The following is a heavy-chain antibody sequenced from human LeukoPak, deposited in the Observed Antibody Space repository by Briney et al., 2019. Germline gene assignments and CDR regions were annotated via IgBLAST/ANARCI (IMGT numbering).Heavy chain of an antibody. Sequence: GGSLRLSCAASGFTFSAYTMIWVRQAPGKGLECVSSISRSSSYIYYADSVKGRFTISRDDANNSLSLHMISLRAEDTAVYYRARVWYGQADSWGQGTLVTVSS. J-gene: IGHJ4*02. CDR1: GFTFSAYT. CDR3: ARVWYGQADS. CDR2: ISRSSSYI. V-gene: IGHV3-21*01. D-gene: IGHD1-14*01.